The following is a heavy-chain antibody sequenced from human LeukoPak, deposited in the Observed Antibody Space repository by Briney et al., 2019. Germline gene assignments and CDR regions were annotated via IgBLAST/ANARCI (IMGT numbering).Heavy chain of an antibody. D-gene: IGHD3-22*01. V-gene: IGHV3-23*01. CDR2: ISGSGGST. CDR3: AKDGSSGYPDY. Sequence: GGPLRLSCAASGFTFSSYGMHWVRQAPGKGLEWVSAISGSGGSTYYADSVKGRFTISRDNSKNTLYLQMNSLRAEDTAVYYCAKDGSSGYPDYWGQGTLVTVSS. CDR1: GFTFSSYG. J-gene: IGHJ4*02.